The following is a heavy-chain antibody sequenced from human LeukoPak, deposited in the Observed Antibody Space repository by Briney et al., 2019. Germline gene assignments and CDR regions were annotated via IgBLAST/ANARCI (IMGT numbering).Heavy chain of an antibody. J-gene: IGHJ4*02. V-gene: IGHV4-59*08. CDR1: GGSISSYY. CDR3: ARISPAGAWLGYFDY. Sequence: SETLSLTCTVSGGSISSYYWSWIRQPPGKGLEWIGYIYYSGSTNYNPSLKSRVTISVDTSKNQFSLKLSSVTAADTAVYYCARISPAGAWLGYFDYWGQGTLATVSS. D-gene: IGHD6-19*01. CDR2: IYYSGST.